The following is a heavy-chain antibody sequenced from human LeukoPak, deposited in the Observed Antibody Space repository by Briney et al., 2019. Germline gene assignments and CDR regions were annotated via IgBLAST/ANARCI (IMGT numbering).Heavy chain of an antibody. D-gene: IGHD7-27*01. V-gene: IGHV3-23*01. CDR3: ARDPGDNNY. CDR2: ISGSDSST. J-gene: IGHJ4*02. Sequence: PGGSLRLSCAASGFTFSRFTINWVRQAPGKGLEWVSGISGSDSSTYYADSVKGRFTISRDNSRNTLSLKMNSLRVEDTAVYYCARDPGDNNYWGQGTLVTVSS. CDR1: GFTFSRFT.